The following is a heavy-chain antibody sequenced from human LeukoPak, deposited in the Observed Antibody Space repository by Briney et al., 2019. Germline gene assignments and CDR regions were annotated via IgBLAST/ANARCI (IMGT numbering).Heavy chain of an antibody. D-gene: IGHD3-22*01. J-gene: IGHJ6*03. CDR1: GGSISSSSYY. CDR2: IYYSGST. Sequence: SETLSLTCTVSGGSISSSSYYWGWIRQPPGKRLEWIGSIYYSGSTYYNPSLKSRVTISVDTSKNQFSLKLSSVTAADTAVYYCARQRYDSSGYYRPAYYYYYMDVSGKGTTVTVSS. V-gene: IGHV4-39*01. CDR3: ARQRYDSSGYYRPAYYYYYMDV.